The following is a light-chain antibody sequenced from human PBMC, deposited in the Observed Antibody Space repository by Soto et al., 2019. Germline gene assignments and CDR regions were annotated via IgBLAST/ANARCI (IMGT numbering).Light chain of an antibody. J-gene: IGKJ5*01. Sequence: EIQMTQSPSALSASIGDRVTITCLASQTIGNFLAWYQQRPGKVPRLLIYAAAALQSGVPSRFSGSGSGLDFPLNIASLQPEDVGTYYCQKYNRLPITFGQGTRLDI. V-gene: IGKV1-27*01. CDR3: QKYNRLPIT. CDR2: AAA. CDR1: QTIGNF.